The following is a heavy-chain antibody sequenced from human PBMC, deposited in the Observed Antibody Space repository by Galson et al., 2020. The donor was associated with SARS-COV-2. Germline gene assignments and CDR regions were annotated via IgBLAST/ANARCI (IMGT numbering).Heavy chain of an antibody. CDR3: AREMAYCGGDCYSGWFDP. J-gene: IGHJ5*02. CDR1: GYTFTGYY. CDR2: INPNSGGT. Sequence: ASVKVSCKASGYTFTGYYMHWVRQAPGQGLEWMGWINPNSGGTNYAQKFQGRVTMTRDTSISTAYMELSRLRSDDTAVYYCAREMAYCGGDCYSGWFDPLGQGTLVTVSS. V-gene: IGHV1-2*02. D-gene: IGHD2-21*01.